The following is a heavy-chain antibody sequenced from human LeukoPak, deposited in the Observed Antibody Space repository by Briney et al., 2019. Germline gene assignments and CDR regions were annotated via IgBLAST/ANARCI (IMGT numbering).Heavy chain of an antibody. J-gene: IGHJ4*02. CDR2: VSSTGGDK. CDR1: GVTFEDYY. Sequence: GGSLRLFCRGSGVTFEDYYLSWIRQAPGKGLEWISYVSSTGGDKFYADPVKGRFTISRDNSKNTLYLQMNSLRAEDTAVYYCAKEDLVAEPPKTLDYWGQGTLVTVSS. D-gene: IGHD5-12*01. CDR3: AKEDLVAEPPKTLDY. V-gene: IGHV3-11*01.